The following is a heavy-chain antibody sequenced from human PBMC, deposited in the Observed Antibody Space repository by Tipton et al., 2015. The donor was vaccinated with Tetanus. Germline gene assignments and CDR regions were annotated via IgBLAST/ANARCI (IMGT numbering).Heavy chain of an antibody. CDR2: ISSSSSTI. J-gene: IGHJ6*02. D-gene: IGHD3-16*02. CDR3: ARDNGGRGVIVSDHYYYGMDV. CDR1: GFTFSSYS. V-gene: IGHV3-48*01. Sequence: SLRLSCAASGFTFSSYSMNWVRQAPGKGLEWVSYISSSSSTIYYADSVKGRFTISRDNAKNSLYLQMNSLRAEDTAVYYCARDNGGRGVIVSDHYYYGMDVWGQGPTVPVSS.